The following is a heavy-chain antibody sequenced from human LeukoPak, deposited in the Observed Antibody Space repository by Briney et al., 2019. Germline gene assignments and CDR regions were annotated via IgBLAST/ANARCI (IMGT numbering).Heavy chain of an antibody. CDR3: ARVVWNYGDYVSGYFDY. Sequence: ASVKVSCRASGYTFTGYYMHWVRQAPGQGLEWMGWINPNSGGTNYAQKFQGRVTMTRDTSISTAYMELSRLRSDDTAVYYCARVVWNYGDYVSGYFDYWGQGTLVTVSS. CDR1: GYTFTGYY. V-gene: IGHV1-2*02. D-gene: IGHD4-17*01. J-gene: IGHJ4*02. CDR2: INPNSGGT.